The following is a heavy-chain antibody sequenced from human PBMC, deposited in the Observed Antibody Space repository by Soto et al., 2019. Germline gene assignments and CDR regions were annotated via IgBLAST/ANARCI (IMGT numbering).Heavy chain of an antibody. CDR2: IYYSGST. J-gene: IGHJ4*02. CDR1: GGSISSYY. CDR3: ARYGAIRDLPYYFDY. Sequence: ETLSLTCTVSGGSISSYYWSWIRQPPGKGLEWIGYIYYSGSTNYNPSLKSRVTISVDTSKNQFSLKLSSVTAADTAVYYCARYGAIRDLPYYFDYWGQGTLVTVSS. V-gene: IGHV4-59*01. D-gene: IGHD3-10*01.